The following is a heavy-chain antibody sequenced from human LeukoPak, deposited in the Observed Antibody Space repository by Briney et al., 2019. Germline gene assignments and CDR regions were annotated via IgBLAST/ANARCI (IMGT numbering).Heavy chain of an antibody. D-gene: IGHD6-19*01. Sequence: GGSLRLSCAASGFTFSSYAMHWVRQAPGKGLEWVAVISYDGSNKYYADSVKGRFTISRDNSKNTLYLQMNSLRAEDTAVYYCARSKAVAGTGIDYWGQGTLVTVSS. CDR2: ISYDGSNK. J-gene: IGHJ4*02. CDR3: ARSKAVAGTGIDY. CDR1: GFTFSSYA. V-gene: IGHV3-30-3*01.